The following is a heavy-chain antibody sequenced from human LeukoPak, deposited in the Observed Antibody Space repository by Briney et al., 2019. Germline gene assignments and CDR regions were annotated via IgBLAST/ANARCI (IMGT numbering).Heavy chain of an antibody. Sequence: ASVKVSCKASGYTFTGYYIHWVRQAPGQGLEWMGCINPNNGDTNYAQKFQDRVTMTRDTSISTAYMELSRLRSDDTAVYYCAREDLSDRGGRSNWFDPWGQGTLVTVSS. CDR3: AREDLSDRGGRSNWFDP. V-gene: IGHV1-2*02. J-gene: IGHJ5*02. D-gene: IGHD4-23*01. CDR1: GYTFTGYY. CDR2: INPNNGDT.